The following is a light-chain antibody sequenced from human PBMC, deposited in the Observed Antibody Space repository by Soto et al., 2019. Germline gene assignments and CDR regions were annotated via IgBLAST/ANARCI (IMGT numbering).Light chain of an antibody. CDR2: EVS. V-gene: IGLV2-14*01. CDR3: SSSTTSSTLV. Sequence: QSALTQPASVSGSPGQSITISCTGTSSDVGGYNYVSWYQQHPGKAPKLIIYEVSNRPSGGSNRVSGSKSGNTASLTISGLQAEDEADYYCSSSTTSSTLVFGTGTKVTVL. J-gene: IGLJ1*01. CDR1: SSDVGGYNY.